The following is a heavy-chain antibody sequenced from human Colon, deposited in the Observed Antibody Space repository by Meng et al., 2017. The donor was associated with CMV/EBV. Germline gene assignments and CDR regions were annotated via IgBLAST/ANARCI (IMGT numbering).Heavy chain of an antibody. Sequence: GSLRLSCNVSGGSVTNNLYSWSWIRQPPGKGLEWIGYIYYSGSTKYNPSLKSRVTISVDMSRNQVSLKLSSVTAADTAMYYCARDGRCSRSGGSCLDYWGQGTLVTV. CDR1: GGSVTNNLYS. CDR2: IYYSGST. V-gene: IGHV4-61*01. J-gene: IGHJ4*02. CDR3: ARDGRCSRSGGSCLDY. D-gene: IGHD2-15*01.